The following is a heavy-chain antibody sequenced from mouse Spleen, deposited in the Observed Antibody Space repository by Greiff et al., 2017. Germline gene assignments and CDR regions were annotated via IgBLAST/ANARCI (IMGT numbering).Heavy chain of an antibody. CDR2: INYDGSST. CDR1: GFTFSDYY. CDR3: AREVYYGDYLAWFAY. V-gene: IGHV5-16*01. J-gene: IGHJ3*01. D-gene: IGHD2-13*01. Sequence: EVQVVDSEGGLVQPGSSMKLSCTASGFTFSDYYMAWVRQVPEKGLEWVANINYDGSSTYYLDSLKSRFIISRDNAKNILYLQMSSLKSEDTATYYCAREVYYGDYLAWFAYWGQGTLVTVSA.